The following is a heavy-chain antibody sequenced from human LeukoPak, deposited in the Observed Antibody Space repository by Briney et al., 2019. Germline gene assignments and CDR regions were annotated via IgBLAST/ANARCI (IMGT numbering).Heavy chain of an antibody. CDR3: ARAFPPLRTSAAGDY. V-gene: IGHV3-21*06. CDR2: ISGSSSHR. J-gene: IGHJ4*02. Sequence: AGGSLRLSCTASGFSFSDYDMNWVRQAPGKGLEWVSSISGSSSHRYYADSAKGRFTISRDNAKNSLYLQMNSLRAEDTAVYYCARAFPPLRTSAAGDYWGQGTLVTVSS. D-gene: IGHD6-25*01. CDR1: GFSFSDYD.